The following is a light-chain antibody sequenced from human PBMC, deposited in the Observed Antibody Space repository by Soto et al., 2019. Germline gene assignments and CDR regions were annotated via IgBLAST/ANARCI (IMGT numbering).Light chain of an antibody. CDR2: AAS. CDR1: QSVRSSY. Sequence: EFVLTQSPGTLSLSPGESATLSCRASQSVRSSYLAWYQQTPGQTPRLLIYAASSRATGIPDRFSGSGSGTDFSLTISRLEAEDFAVYYCQQYGSSPRTFGQGTRLEIK. CDR3: QQYGSSPRT. V-gene: IGKV3-20*01. J-gene: IGKJ5*01.